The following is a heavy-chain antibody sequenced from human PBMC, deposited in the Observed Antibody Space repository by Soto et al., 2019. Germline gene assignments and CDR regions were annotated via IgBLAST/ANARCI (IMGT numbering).Heavy chain of an antibody. CDR1: GFIADDYA. CDR2: ISSNSATI. Sequence: EVQLVESGGGLVQPGRSLRLSCVASGFIADDYAMHWVRQAPGKGLEWVSGISSNSATINYADTVKGRCTNSRDNDTHPLVQQTNSLRPEDTAFYYCATDMKWGGMTTSHYFDSWGQGTLVTVSS. V-gene: IGHV3-9*02. CDR3: ATDMKWGGMTTSHYFDS. D-gene: IGHD3-16*01. J-gene: IGHJ4*02.